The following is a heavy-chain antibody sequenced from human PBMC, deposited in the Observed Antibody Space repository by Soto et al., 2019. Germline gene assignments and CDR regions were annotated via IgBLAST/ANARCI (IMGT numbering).Heavy chain of an antibody. V-gene: IGHV3-48*01. Sequence: GGSLRLSCEASGFTFSSYSMNWVRQAPGKGLQWVSFITSSGSAIYYADSVMGRFTISRDNAKNSLHLQMNSLRAEDTAVYYCARVLKSSGWDKDVFDIWGQGTMVTGSS. D-gene: IGHD6-19*01. J-gene: IGHJ3*02. CDR3: ARVLKSSGWDKDVFDI. CDR1: GFTFSSYS. CDR2: ITSSGSAI.